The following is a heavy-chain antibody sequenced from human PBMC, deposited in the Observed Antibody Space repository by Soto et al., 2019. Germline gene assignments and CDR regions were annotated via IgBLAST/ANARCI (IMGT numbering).Heavy chain of an antibody. CDR1: GGTFSSYA. V-gene: IGHV1-69*13. CDR2: IIPIFGTA. J-gene: IGHJ3*02. D-gene: IGHD3-22*01. Sequence: SVKVSCKASGGTFSSYAISWVRQAPGQGLEWMGGIIPIFGTANYAQKFQGRVTITADESTSTAYMELSSLRSEDTAVYYCASGPTEEDYYDSSGYQYAFDIWGQGTMVTVSS. CDR3: ASGPTEEDYYDSSGYQYAFDI.